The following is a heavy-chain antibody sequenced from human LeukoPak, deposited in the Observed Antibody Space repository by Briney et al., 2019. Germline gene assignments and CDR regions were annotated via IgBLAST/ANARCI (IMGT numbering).Heavy chain of an antibody. V-gene: IGHV1-8*01. J-gene: IGHJ4*02. CDR3: ARGEAAAETSGFDH. CDR2: LSTDSDDT. Sequence: ASVKVSCKVFGYTFTSHDINWVRQAPGQGLEWMGWLSTDSDDTGYAQKFQGRVSMTRDNSIDTAYMELRGLKSDDTAVYYCARGEAAAETSGFDHWGRGTLVIVSA. CDR1: GYTFTSHD. D-gene: IGHD6-13*01.